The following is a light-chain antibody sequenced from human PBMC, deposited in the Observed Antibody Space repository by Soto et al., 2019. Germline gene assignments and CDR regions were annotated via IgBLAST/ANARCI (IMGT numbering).Light chain of an antibody. J-gene: IGKJ1*01. CDR1: QSISSW. CDR2: KAS. CDR3: KQYDNLWT. Sequence: DIQMTQSPSTLSASVGDRVTITCRASQSISSWLAWYQQKPGKAPKLLIYKASSLQTGVPSRFSGSGSETEFTLTISSLQPDDFATYYCKQYDNLWTFGQGTKVEIK. V-gene: IGKV1-5*03.